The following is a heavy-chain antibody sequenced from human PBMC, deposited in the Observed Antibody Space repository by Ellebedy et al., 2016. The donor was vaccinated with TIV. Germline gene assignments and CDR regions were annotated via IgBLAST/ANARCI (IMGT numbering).Heavy chain of an antibody. CDR3: ARDRKEVLLWFGDYYYYGMDV. J-gene: IGHJ6*04. V-gene: IGHV3-11*01. Sequence: PGGSLRLSCEAYGITYDIFWMSWIRQAPGKGLDWVSYISSRGSTLDYADSVKGRFTISRDNAKNSLYLQMNSLRAEDTAVYYCARDRKEVLLWFGDYYYYGMDVWGKGTTVTVSS. D-gene: IGHD3-10*01. CDR1: GITYDIFW. CDR2: ISSRGSTL.